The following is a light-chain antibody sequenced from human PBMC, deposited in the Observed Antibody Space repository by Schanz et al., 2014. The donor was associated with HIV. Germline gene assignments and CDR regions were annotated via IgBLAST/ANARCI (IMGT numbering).Light chain of an antibody. CDR1: NSDVGSYSL. CDR3: CSYAGRTTWV. V-gene: IGLV2-23*01. J-gene: IGLJ3*02. CDR2: EGS. Sequence: QSALTQPASVSGSPGQSITISCTGTNSDVGSYSLVSWYQQHPDKAPKLMIYEGSKRPSGVSNRFFGSKSGNTASLTISGLQAEDEADYYCCSYAGRTTWVFGGGTKLTVL.